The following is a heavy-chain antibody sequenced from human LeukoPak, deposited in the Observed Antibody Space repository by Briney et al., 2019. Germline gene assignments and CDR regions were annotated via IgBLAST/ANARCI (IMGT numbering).Heavy chain of an antibody. D-gene: IGHD2-2*01. J-gene: IGHJ5*02. CDR1: GGSISSGSYY. Sequence: SETLSLTCTVSGGSISSGSYYWRWIRQPAGKGLEWVGRIYTSGSTNYNPSLNSRVTISVATSTNQFSLKLSSVTAADTAVYYCARVAPQRYQLHNWFDPWGQGTLVTVSS. V-gene: IGHV4-61*02. CDR2: IYTSGST. CDR3: ARVAPQRYQLHNWFDP.